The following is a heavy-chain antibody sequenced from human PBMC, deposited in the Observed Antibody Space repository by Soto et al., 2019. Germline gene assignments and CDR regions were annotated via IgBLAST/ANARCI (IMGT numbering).Heavy chain of an antibody. CDR2: INPSDSYI. Sequence: PGESLKISCKGSGYSFTTYWINWVRQMPGIGLEWMGRINPSDSYINISPWFQGHVILSADKSISVVYLQWTSLQASDTAIYFCARPSSGYNRGMDVWGQGTTVTVSS. V-gene: IGHV5-10-1*01. J-gene: IGHJ6*02. CDR1: GYSFTTYW. D-gene: IGHD3-22*01. CDR3: ARPSSGYNRGMDV.